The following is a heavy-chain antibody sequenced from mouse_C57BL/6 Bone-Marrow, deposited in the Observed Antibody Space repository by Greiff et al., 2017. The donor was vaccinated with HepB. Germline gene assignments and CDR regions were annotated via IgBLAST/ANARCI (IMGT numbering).Heavy chain of an antibody. CDR1: GFTFSSYG. Sequence: DVHLVESGGDLVKPGGSLKLSCAASGFTFSSYGMSWVRQTPDKRLEWVATISSGGSYTYYPDSVKGRFTISRDNAKNTLYLQMSSLKSEDTAMYYCARQMNWDDYWGQGTTLTVSS. CDR3: ARQMNWDDY. CDR2: ISSGGSYT. J-gene: IGHJ2*01. V-gene: IGHV5-6*01. D-gene: IGHD4-1*01.